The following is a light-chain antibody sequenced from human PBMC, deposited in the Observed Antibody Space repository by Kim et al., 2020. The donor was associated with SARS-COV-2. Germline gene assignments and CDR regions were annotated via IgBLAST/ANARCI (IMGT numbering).Light chain of an antibody. CDR1: SSNIGSNY. Sequence: QSVLTQPPSAYGTPGQRVTISCSGSSSNIGSNYVYWYQQLPGTAPKLLIYRNNQRPSGVPDRFSGSKSGTSASLAISGLRSEDEADDYCAAWDDSLSGPWVFGGGTQLTVL. J-gene: IGLJ3*02. V-gene: IGLV1-47*01. CDR3: AAWDDSLSGPWV. CDR2: RNN.